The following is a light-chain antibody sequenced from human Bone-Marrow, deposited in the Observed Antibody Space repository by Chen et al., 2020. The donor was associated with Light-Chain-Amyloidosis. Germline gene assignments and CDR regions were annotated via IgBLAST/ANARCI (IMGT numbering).Light chain of an antibody. CDR2: GSS. CDR3: QQYGTSPLT. V-gene: IGKV3-20*01. Sequence: EIVLTQSPGTLSLSPGEGANLSCRASQTTSSNYLTWYQQKFGQAPRLLIYGSSSRATGIPDRFTGSGSGTDFTLTINRLEPEEFAMYYCQQYGTSPLTFGGGTKVEIK. CDR1: QTTSSNY. J-gene: IGKJ4*01.